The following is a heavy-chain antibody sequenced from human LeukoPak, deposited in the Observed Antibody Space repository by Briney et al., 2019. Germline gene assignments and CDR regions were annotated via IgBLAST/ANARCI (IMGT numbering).Heavy chain of an antibody. CDR2: IKETGSKK. Sequence: GGSLRLSCAASGFTFSSHWMSWVRQAPGKGLEWVANIKETGSKKYYVDSVKGRFTISRDNAKNSLYLQMNSLRAEDTAVYYCGRDGVTSSVDYWGQGTLVTVSS. V-gene: IGHV3-7*01. CDR3: GRDGVTSSVDY. D-gene: IGHD2-21*02. CDR1: GFTFSSHW. J-gene: IGHJ4*02.